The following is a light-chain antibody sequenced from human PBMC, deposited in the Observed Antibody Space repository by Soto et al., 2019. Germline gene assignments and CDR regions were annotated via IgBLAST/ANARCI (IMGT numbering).Light chain of an antibody. J-gene: IGLJ3*02. CDR2: GNN. V-gene: IGLV1-40*01. CDR1: SSNIGAGYD. Sequence: QSVLTQSPSVSGAPGQRVTISCTGSSSNIGAGYDVHWYQQLPGTAPKLLIFGNNNRPSGVPDRFSGSKSGTSASLAITGLQAEDEADYYCQSYDSSLSGWVFGGGTKLTVL. CDR3: QSYDSSLSGWV.